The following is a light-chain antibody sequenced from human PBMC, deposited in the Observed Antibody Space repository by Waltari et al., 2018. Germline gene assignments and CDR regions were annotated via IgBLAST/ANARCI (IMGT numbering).Light chain of an antibody. J-gene: IGLJ2*01. Sequence: QSALTQPASVSGSPGQSITIPCTGTGSDVGGYAFVSWYQQHPGKAPKLIIYEVSDRPAGVSHRFSASKSGDTASLTISGLQPEDEAFYYCSSYRHAITSVFGGGTKVTVL. V-gene: IGLV2-14*01. CDR3: SSYRHAITSV. CDR1: GSDVGGYAF. CDR2: EVS.